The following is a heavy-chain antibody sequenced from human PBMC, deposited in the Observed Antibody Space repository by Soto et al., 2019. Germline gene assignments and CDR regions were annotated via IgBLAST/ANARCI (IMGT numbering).Heavy chain of an antibody. Sequence: ASVKVSCKASGYTFGYYGISWVRQAPGQGPEWMGWISGYNGETKYAQKFQDRVTMTTDTSTSTAYMELSSLRSEDTAVYYCARGESLYWYFDLWGRGTLVTVAS. CDR2: ISGYNGET. J-gene: IGHJ2*01. CDR3: ARGESLYWYFDL. V-gene: IGHV1-18*01. CDR1: GYTFGYYG.